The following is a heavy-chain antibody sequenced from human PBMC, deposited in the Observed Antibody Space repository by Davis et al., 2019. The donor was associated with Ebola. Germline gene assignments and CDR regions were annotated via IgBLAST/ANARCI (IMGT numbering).Heavy chain of an antibody. Sequence: GGSLRLSCAASGFTFSSYGMHWVRQAPGKGLEWVANIKQDGSEKYYVDSVKGRFTISRDNAKNSLYLQMNSLRVEDTAVYYCARDKAGSNYWGQGTLVTVSS. CDR1: GFTFSSYG. CDR2: IKQDGSEK. V-gene: IGHV3-7*01. CDR3: ARDKAGSNY. J-gene: IGHJ4*02.